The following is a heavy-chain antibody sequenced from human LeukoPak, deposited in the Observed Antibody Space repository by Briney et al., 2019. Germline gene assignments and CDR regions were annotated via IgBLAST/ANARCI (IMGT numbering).Heavy chain of an antibody. V-gene: IGHV1-69*06. Sequence: ASVKVSCKASGGTFSSYATSWVRQAPGQGLEWMGGIIPIFGTANYAQKFQGRVTITADKSTSTAYMELSSLRSEDTAVYYCARVGGYEKYYFDYWGQGTLVTVSS. CDR3: ARVGGYEKYYFDY. D-gene: IGHD5-12*01. CDR1: GGTFSSYA. CDR2: IIPIFGTA. J-gene: IGHJ4*02.